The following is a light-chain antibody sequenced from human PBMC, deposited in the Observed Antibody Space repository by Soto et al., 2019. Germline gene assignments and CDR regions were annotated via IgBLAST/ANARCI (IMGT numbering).Light chain of an antibody. Sequence: EIVLTQSPGTLSLSPGERATLSCRASQSLTSRHLAWYQQTPGQAPRLLIYGASNRASGIPDRFSGSGSGTDFTLTISRLESEAFAVYYCQHYYSSPLTFCGGTKVEIK. CDR2: GAS. CDR1: QSLTSRH. V-gene: IGKV3-20*01. J-gene: IGKJ4*01. CDR3: QHYYSSPLT.